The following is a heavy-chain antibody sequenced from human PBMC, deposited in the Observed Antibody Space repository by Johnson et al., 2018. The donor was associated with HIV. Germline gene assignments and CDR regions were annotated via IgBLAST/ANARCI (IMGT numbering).Heavy chain of an antibody. V-gene: IGHV3-7*01. CDR3: ARDKGRGAFDI. J-gene: IGHJ3*02. CDR1: GFTFSIYW. Sequence: VQLVESGGGLVQPGGSLRLSCAASGFTFSIYWMTWVRQAPRKGLEWVANIKQDGSEKYYVDSVKGRVTISRDNAKKSLYLQMNSLRAEDTAVYYCARDKGRGAFDIWGQGTMVTVSS. D-gene: IGHD3-10*01. CDR2: IKQDGSEK.